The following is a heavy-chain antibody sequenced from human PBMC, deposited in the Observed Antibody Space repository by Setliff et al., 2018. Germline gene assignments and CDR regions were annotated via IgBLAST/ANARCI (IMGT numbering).Heavy chain of an antibody. D-gene: IGHD2-2*01. Sequence: PGGSLRLSCAASGFTFSSYAMHWVRQAPGKGLEWVAQIWYDGSKKYQADSVKGRFTISRDNSKNTLCLQMNSLRVEDTAVYFCAKDECGTTGCPFDYWGQGTLVTVSA. V-gene: IGHV3-30*02. CDR2: IWYDGSKK. J-gene: IGHJ4*02. CDR1: GFTFSSYA. CDR3: AKDECGTTGCPFDY.